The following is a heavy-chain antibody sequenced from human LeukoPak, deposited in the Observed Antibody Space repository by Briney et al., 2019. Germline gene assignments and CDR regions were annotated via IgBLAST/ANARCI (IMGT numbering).Heavy chain of an antibody. Sequence: ASVTVSCTASGYTFTSYGISWVRQAPGQGLEWMGWISAYNGNTNYAQKLQGRVTMTTDTSTSTAYMELRSLRSDDTAVYYCARGIDDSSGYQLGFDYWGQGTLVTVSS. D-gene: IGHD3-22*01. CDR2: ISAYNGNT. CDR3: ARGIDDSSGYQLGFDY. J-gene: IGHJ4*02. V-gene: IGHV1-18*01. CDR1: GYTFTSYG.